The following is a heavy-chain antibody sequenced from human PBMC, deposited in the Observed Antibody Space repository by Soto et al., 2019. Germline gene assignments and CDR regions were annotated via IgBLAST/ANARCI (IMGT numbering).Heavy chain of an antibody. CDR3: TRRGDCTSALCYLFGSSWYFDL. CDR2: IPTTGDAT. J-gene: IGHJ2*01. CDR1: GFTFGTFR. V-gene: IGHV3-21*02. D-gene: IGHD2-21*02. Sequence: ELAESGGGRVRPGGSLRLSCEASGFTFGTFRRIWVRQAPGKGGVGVSSIPTTGDATYGDSVKGRFTVSRDNARKSLFLNMANLTAEDTALYYSTRRGDCTSALCYLFGSSWYFDLWGRGTLVTVSS.